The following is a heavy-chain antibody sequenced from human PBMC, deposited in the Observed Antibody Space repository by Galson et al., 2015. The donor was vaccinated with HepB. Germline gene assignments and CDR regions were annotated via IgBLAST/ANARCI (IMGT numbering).Heavy chain of an antibody. J-gene: IGHJ4*02. CDR3: VADVESIETDGGFDY. Sequence: SLRLDCAAYGFTFNNAWMSWVRQAPGEGLEWGGHIQRSVERETTNYAAPVKGRFTISRDDSKDTLCLQMNSLRTEDTAVYYCVADVESIETDGGFDYWGQGTLVTVSP. CDR1: GFTFNNAW. D-gene: IGHD2-15*01. CDR2: IQRSVERETT. V-gene: IGHV3-15*01.